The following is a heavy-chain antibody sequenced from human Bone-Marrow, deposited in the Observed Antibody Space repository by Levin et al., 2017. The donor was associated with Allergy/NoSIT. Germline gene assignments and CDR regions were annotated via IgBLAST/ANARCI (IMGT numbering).Heavy chain of an antibody. V-gene: IGHV3-53*01. D-gene: IGHD3-10*01. CDR3: ATARVPTPGYFDY. CDR2: IYGGNST. Sequence: PGESLKISCATSEFTVRTNYMSWVRQASGKGLEWVSVIYGGNSTYYADSVKGRFTVSRDTSHNTVYLQMRSLRAEDTGVYYCATARVPTPGYFDYWGQGVLVTVSP. CDR1: EFTVRTNY. J-gene: IGHJ4*02.